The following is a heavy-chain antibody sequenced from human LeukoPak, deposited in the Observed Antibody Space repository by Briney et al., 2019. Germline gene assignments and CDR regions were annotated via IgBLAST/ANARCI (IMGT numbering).Heavy chain of an antibody. J-gene: IGHJ4*02. CDR2: ISSSSSYI. V-gene: IGHV3-21*01. CDR3: ARAGYYGDYFDY. Sequence: KPGGSLRLSCAASGFTFSSYSMNWVRQAPGKGLEWVSSISSSSSYIYYADSVKGRFTISRDNAKNSLYLQMNSMRAEDTAVYYCARAGYYGDYFDYWGQGTLVTVSS. D-gene: IGHD4-17*01. CDR1: GFTFSSYS.